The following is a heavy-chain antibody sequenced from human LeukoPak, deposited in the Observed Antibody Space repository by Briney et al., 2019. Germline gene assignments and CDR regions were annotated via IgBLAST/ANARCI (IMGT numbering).Heavy chain of an antibody. CDR3: ARDFARTSSH. J-gene: IGHJ4*02. V-gene: IGHV3-74*01. Sequence: GGSLRLSCAASGFTLSGYWMHWVRHVPGKGLVWVSRINSDGSSTSYADSVKGRFTISRDNAKNTLYLQMNSLRVEDTAVYYCARDFARTSSHWGQGTLVTVSS. D-gene: IGHD6-6*01. CDR2: INSDGSST. CDR1: GFTLSGYW.